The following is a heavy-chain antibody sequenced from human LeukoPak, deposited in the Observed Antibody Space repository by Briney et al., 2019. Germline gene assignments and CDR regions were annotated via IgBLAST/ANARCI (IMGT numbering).Heavy chain of an antibody. CDR3: ARDVAVAGPNWFDP. J-gene: IGHJ5*02. V-gene: IGHV3-48*04. Sequence: PGGSLRLSCAASGFTFSSYSMNWVRQAPGKGLEWVSYIGSSGSTIYYADSVKGRFTISRDNAKNTLYLQMNSLRAEDTAVYYCARDVAVAGPNWFDPWGQGTLVTVSS. D-gene: IGHD6-19*01. CDR1: GFTFSSYS. CDR2: IGSSGSTI.